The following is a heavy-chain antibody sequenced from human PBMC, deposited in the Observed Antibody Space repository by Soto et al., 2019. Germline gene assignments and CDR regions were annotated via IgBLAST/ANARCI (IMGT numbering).Heavy chain of an antibody. D-gene: IGHD6-13*01. Sequence: GGSLRLSCAASGFTFSSYSMNWVRQAPGKGLEWVSSISSSSSYIYYADSMKGRFTISRDNAKNSLYLQMNSLRAEDTAVYYCARDGARMAAAGTGWFDPWGQGTLVTVSS. CDR2: ISSSSSYI. V-gene: IGHV3-21*01. CDR3: ARDGARMAAAGTGWFDP. J-gene: IGHJ5*02. CDR1: GFTFSSYS.